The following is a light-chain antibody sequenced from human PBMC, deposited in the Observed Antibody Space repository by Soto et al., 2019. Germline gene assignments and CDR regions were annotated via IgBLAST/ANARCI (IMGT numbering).Light chain of an antibody. V-gene: IGKV1-5*01. J-gene: IGKJ2*01. Sequence: DIQMTQSPSTLSASVGDRVTITCRASQSISSWLAWYQQKPGKAPKLLIYDASSFERGVPSRFSGSGSGTEFTLTISSLQPDDFATYYCQQYNSYPRTFGQGTKLEIK. CDR3: QQYNSYPRT. CDR1: QSISSW. CDR2: DAS.